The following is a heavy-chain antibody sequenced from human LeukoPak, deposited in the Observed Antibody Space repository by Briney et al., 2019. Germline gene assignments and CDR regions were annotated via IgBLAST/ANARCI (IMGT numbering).Heavy chain of an antibody. Sequence: GGSLRLSCAASGFTFDDYAMHWVRQAPGKGLEWVSGISWNSGSIGYADSVRGRFTISRDNAKNSLYVQINNLRTEDTAVYYCAREVVSSPSYFDSWGQGTVVTVSS. J-gene: IGHJ4*02. D-gene: IGHD2-15*01. CDR1: GFTFDDYA. CDR2: ISWNSGSI. CDR3: AREVVSSPSYFDS. V-gene: IGHV3-9*01.